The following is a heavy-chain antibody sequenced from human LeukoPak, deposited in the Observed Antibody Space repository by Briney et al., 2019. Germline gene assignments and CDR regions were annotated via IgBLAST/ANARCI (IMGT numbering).Heavy chain of an antibody. J-gene: IGHJ3*02. V-gene: IGHV3-23*01. CDR3: AKLPSVVVVAVDAFDI. CDR2: ISGSGGST. D-gene: IGHD2-15*01. Sequence: XGLEXXSAISGSGGSTYYADSVKGRFTISRDNSKNTLYLQMNSLRAEDTAVYYCAKLPSVVVVAVDAFDIWGQGTMVTVSS.